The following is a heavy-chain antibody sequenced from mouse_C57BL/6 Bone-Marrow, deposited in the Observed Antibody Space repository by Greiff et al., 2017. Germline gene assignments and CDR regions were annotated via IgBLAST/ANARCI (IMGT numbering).Heavy chain of an antibody. CDR3: RTGRWLLHFAY. J-gene: IGHJ3*01. D-gene: IGHD2-3*01. Sequence: EVQLQQSGAELVRPGASVKLSCTASGFNIKDDYMHWVKQRPEQGLEWIGWIDPENGDTEYASKFQGKATITADTASNTAYLQLSSLTSEDTAVYYCRTGRWLLHFAYWGQGTLVTVSA. V-gene: IGHV14-4*01. CDR2: IDPENGDT. CDR1: GFNIKDDY.